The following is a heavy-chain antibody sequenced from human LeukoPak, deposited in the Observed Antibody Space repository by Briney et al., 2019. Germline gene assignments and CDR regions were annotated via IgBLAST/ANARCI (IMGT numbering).Heavy chain of an antibody. V-gene: IGHV3-23*01. D-gene: IGHD3-9*01. CDR3: AKFPYYDILTGYQKYYFDY. Sequence: ETLSLTCTVSGGSISSYYWSWVRQAPGKGLEWVSAISGSGGSTYYADSVKGRFTISRDNSKNTLYLQMNSLRAEDTAVYYCAKFPYYDILTGYQKYYFDYWGQGTLVTVSS. CDR2: ISGSGGST. J-gene: IGHJ4*02. CDR1: GGSISSYY.